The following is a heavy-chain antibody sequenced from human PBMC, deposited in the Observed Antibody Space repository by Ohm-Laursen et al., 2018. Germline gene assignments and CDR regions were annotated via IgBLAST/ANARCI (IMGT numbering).Heavy chain of an antibody. Sequence: SDTLSLTCAVSGGSISSYYWSWIRQPAGKGLEWIGRIYSSGSTNYNPSLKSRVTMSVDTSKIQFSLKLTSVTAADTAVYYCARGDSYGAHDYWGQGTLVTVSS. CDR3: ARGDSYGAHDY. V-gene: IGHV4-4*07. J-gene: IGHJ4*02. CDR1: GGSISSYY. D-gene: IGHD2-21*01. CDR2: IYSSGST.